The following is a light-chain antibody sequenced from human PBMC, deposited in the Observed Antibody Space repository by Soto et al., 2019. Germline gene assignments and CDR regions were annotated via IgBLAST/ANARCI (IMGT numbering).Light chain of an antibody. CDR1: SSDVGACDY. CDR3: SSFTTSTSYV. Sequence: QSALTQPASVSGSPGQSITISCTGTSSDVGACDYVSWYQQHPGEVPKLMIFDVSDRPSGVSNRFSGSKSGNTASLTISGLQAEDEADYYCSSFTTSTSYVFGTGTKVTVL. CDR2: DVS. V-gene: IGLV2-14*03. J-gene: IGLJ1*01.